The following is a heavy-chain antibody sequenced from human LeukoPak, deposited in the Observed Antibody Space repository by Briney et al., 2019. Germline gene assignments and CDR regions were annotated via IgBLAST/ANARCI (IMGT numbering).Heavy chain of an antibody. Sequence: GGSLRLSCAASGFTFSSYAMSWVRQAPRKGLEWVSAISGSGGSTYCADSVKGRFTISRDNSKNTLYLQMNSLRAEDTAVYYCAKAQMYSSSHYWGQGTLVTVSS. CDR2: ISGSGGST. CDR1: GFTFSSYA. D-gene: IGHD6-6*01. CDR3: AKAQMYSSSHY. V-gene: IGHV3-23*01. J-gene: IGHJ4*02.